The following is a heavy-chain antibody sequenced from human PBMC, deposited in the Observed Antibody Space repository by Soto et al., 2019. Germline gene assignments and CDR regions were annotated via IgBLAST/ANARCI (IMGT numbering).Heavy chain of an antibody. V-gene: IGHV5-51*01. J-gene: IGHJ6*02. CDR2: IYPGDSDT. CDR3: ARLSRNYDFWSGFDNKYGMDV. CDR1: GYSFTSYW. Sequence: PGESLKISCKGSGYSFTSYWIGWVRQMPGKGLEWMGIIYPGDSDTRYSPSFQGQVTISADKSISTAYLQWSSLKASDTAMYYCARLSRNYDFWSGFDNKYGMDVWGQGTTVTVSS. D-gene: IGHD3-3*01.